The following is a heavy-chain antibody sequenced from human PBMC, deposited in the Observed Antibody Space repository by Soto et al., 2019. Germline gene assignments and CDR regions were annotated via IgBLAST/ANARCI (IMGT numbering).Heavy chain of an antibody. J-gene: IGHJ5*02. CDR3: AWGGGYTWNCDPFDP. Sequence: EVQLVEAGGGLVQPGGSLRLSCAASGFTFTIYTMNWVRQAPGKGLEWVSYISSSSSTIYYADSVKGRFTISRDNAKNSRYPRMHSLRDEHTAVYHCAWGGGYTWNCDPFDPWRQGTLVTVSS. V-gene: IGHV3-48*02. CDR1: GFTFTIYT. CDR2: ISSSSSTI. D-gene: IGHD1-7*01.